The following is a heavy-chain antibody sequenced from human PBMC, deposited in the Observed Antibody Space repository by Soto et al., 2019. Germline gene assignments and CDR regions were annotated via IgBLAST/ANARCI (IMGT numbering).Heavy chain of an antibody. D-gene: IGHD3-3*01. J-gene: IGHJ3*01. Sequence: SVKVSCKASGYTFTSYGISWVRQAPGQGLEWMGWISAYNGNTNYAQKLQGRVTMTTGTSTSTAYMELRSLRSDDTAVYYCARVVYEFWSGVHDAFDGRWQGTVVTVAS. CDR2: ISAYNGNT. V-gene: IGHV1-18*01. CDR1: GYTFTSYG. CDR3: ARVVYEFWSGVHDAFDG.